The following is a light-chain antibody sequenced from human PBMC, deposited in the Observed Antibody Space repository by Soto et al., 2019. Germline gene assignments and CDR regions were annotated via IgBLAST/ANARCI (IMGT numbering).Light chain of an antibody. J-gene: IGLJ3*02. V-gene: IGLV1-44*01. Sequence: QSVLTQPPSASGTPGQRVTISCSGSSSNLGSNNVNWYQQLPGTAPKLLIYNYDQRPSGVPDRFSGSKSVTSASLTIGGLQSEDEADYYCATWDDSLYGGVFGGGTKLTVL. CDR3: ATWDDSLYGGV. CDR1: SSNLGSNN. CDR2: NYD.